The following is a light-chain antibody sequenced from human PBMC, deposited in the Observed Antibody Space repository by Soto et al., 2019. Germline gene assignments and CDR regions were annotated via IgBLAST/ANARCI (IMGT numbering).Light chain of an antibody. CDR1: QDIKTY. CDR3: PHLSIFPPFT. V-gene: IGKV1-9*01. Sequence: IQLTQSPASLSASVGDRVSITCRASQDIKTYLAWYQQKPGKAPTLLISGTFTLQRGVPSRFNGSGSGTYFTLTICLLQQEDLSTYYCPHLSIFPPFTFGPGTQVDLE. CDR2: GTF. J-gene: IGKJ3*01.